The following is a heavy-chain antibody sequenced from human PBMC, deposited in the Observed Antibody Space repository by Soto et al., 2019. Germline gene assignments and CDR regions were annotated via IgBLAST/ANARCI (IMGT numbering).Heavy chain of an antibody. V-gene: IGHV1-3*01. CDR2: INAGNGNT. CDR1: GYTFTSYG. CDR3: ATLTYYYDNSGSNPLFDI. D-gene: IGHD3-22*01. J-gene: IGHJ3*02. Sequence: ASVKVSCKASGYTFTSYGMHWVRQAPGQRLEWMGWINAGNGNTKYSQKFQGRVTITRDTSASTAYMELSSLRSEDTAVYYCATLTYYYDNSGSNPLFDIWGQGTMVTVSS.